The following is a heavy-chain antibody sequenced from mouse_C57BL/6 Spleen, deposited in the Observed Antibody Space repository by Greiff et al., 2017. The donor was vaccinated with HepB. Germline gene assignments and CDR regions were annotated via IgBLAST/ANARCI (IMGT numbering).Heavy chain of an antibody. Sequence: VQLQQSGPELVKPGASVKISCKASGYAFSSSWMNWVKQRPGKGLEWIGRIYPGDGDTNYNGKFKGKATLTADKSSSTAYMQLSSLTSEDSAVYFCAREGGPGAWFAYWGQGTLVTVSA. CDR2: IYPGDGDT. V-gene: IGHV1-82*01. D-gene: IGHD4-1*01. J-gene: IGHJ3*01. CDR3: AREGGPGAWFAY. CDR1: GYAFSSSW.